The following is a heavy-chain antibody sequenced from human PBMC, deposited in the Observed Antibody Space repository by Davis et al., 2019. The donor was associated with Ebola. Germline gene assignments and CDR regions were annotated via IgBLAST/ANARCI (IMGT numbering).Heavy chain of an antibody. J-gene: IGHJ1*01. D-gene: IGHD2-15*01. CDR2: IYHSGST. CDR3: ARVGYCSGGSCLDSEMYFQH. V-gene: IGHV4-4*02. Sequence: SETLSLTCAVSGGSISSSNWWSWVRQPPGKGLEWIGEIYHSGSTNYNPSLKSRVTISVDKSKNQFSLKLSSVTAADTAVYYCARVGYCSGGSCLDSEMYFQHWGQGTLVTVSS. CDR1: GGSISSSNW.